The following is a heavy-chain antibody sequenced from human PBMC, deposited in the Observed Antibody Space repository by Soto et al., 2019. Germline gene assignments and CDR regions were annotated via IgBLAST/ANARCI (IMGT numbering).Heavy chain of an antibody. CDR1: GASFSGYY. D-gene: IGHD1-26*01. CDR3: ARGRLGGAAD. CDR2: INRSGST. V-gene: IGHV4-34*01. J-gene: IGHJ4*02. Sequence: PSETLSLTCAVYGASFSGYYWSWIRQPPGKGLEWIGEINRSGSTNYNPSLKSRVTISVDTSKNQFSLKLSSVTAADTAVYYCARGRLGGAADWGQGTLVTVSS.